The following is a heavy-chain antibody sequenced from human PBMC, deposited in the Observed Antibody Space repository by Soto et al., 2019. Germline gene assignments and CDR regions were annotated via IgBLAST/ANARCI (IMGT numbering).Heavy chain of an antibody. D-gene: IGHD3-9*01. J-gene: IGHJ4*02. V-gene: IGHV1-18*01. CDR3: AVASTGYLFDY. Sequence: ASVKVSCKASGYTFTSYAMHWVRQAPGQRLEWMGWISAYNGNTNYAQKLQGRVTMTTDTSTSTAYMELRSLRSDDTAVYYCAVASTGYLFDYWGQGTLVTVSS. CDR2: ISAYNGNT. CDR1: GYTFTSYA.